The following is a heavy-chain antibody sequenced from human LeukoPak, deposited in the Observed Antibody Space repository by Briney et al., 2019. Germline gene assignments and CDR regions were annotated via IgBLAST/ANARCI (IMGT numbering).Heavy chain of an antibody. CDR1: GFTFSSYT. J-gene: IGHJ6*03. CDR3: ARFAAGGSYYYYMDV. D-gene: IGHD6-25*01. CDR2: IGTSSTTI. Sequence: GGSLRLSCAASGFTFSSYTMNWVRQPPGEGLEWVSNIGTSSTTIYYADSVKGRFTISRDNAKNSLYLQMNSLRADDTAVYYCARFAAGGSYYYYMDVWGKGTTVTVSS. V-gene: IGHV3-48*01.